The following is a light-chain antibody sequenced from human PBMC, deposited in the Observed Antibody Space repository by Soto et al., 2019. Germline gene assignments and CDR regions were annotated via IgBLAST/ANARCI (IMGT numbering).Light chain of an antibody. V-gene: IGKV3-20*01. CDR3: QQYDNSPT. CDR1: RILTHNY. CDR2: GAA. J-gene: IGKJ1*01. Sequence: VLTQSPDTLSLSPGERATLSCRASRILTHNYSAWYQQKPGQAPRLLIYGAATRAPGIPARFGGSWSATAFTLTITRLEPEDFAVYFCQQYDNSPTFGQGTRV.